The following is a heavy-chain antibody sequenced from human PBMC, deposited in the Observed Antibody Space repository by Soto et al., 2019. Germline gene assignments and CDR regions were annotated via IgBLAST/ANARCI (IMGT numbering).Heavy chain of an antibody. J-gene: IGHJ6*02. D-gene: IGHD6-6*01. CDR1: GGSVSSHSAA. CDR2: TYYRSKWYN. V-gene: IGHV6-1*01. Sequence: TLSLTCAISGGSVSSHSAAWNWIRQSPSRGLEWLGRTYYRSKWYNDYAVSVKSRITINPDTSKNQFSLQLNSVTPEDTAVYYCARDRVIASRPARYSYYGTLVSCPRPTVT. CDR3: ARDRVIASRPARYSYYGTLV.